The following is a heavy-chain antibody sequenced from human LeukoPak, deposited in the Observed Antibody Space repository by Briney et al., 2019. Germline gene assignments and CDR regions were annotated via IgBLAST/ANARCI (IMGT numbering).Heavy chain of an antibody. CDR1: GFTFSSYW. CDR2: VNSDGSST. Sequence: GGSLRLSCAASGFTFSSYWMHWVRQAPGEGLVRVSRVNSDGSSTSYADSVKGRFTISRDNAKNTLYLQMNSLRAEDTAVYYCARGYGSDYWGQGTLVTVSS. D-gene: IGHD3-10*01. V-gene: IGHV3-74*01. CDR3: ARGYGSDY. J-gene: IGHJ4*02.